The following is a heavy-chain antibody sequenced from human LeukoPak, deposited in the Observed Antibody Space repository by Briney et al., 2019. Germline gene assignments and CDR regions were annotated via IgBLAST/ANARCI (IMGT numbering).Heavy chain of an antibody. Sequence: PGGSLSLSCAVSGFLVSDYYMSWVRQAPGKGLGWVGLIRDSGEAFYADFARGRFAISRDESENTLYLQMNSLRVEDTAVYFCARDRAANQDWVEFDPWGQGTPVSVSS. V-gene: IGHV3-66*03. J-gene: IGHJ5*02. CDR3: ARDRAANQDWVEFDP. CDR2: IRDSGEA. CDR1: GFLVSDYY. D-gene: IGHD3/OR15-3a*01.